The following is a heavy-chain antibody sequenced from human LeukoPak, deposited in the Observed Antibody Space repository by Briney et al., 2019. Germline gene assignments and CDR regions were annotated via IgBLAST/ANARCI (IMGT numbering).Heavy chain of an antibody. CDR1: GFIFSDYA. D-gene: IGHD3-22*01. CDR3: AKVPNYYDTTTYYG. CDR2: IGDSKRGGTT. J-gene: IGHJ4*02. V-gene: IGHV3-23*01. Sequence: PGGSLRLSCAASGFIFSDYAMSWVRQAPGKGLEWVSAIGDSKRGGTTYYADSVKGRFTISRDTSKNTLYLQMSSLRVEDTAVYYCAKVPNYYDTTTYYGWGQGTLVAVSS.